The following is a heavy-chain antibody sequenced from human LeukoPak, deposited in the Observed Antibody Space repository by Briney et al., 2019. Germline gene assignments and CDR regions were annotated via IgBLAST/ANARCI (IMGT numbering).Heavy chain of an antibody. D-gene: IGHD5-18*01. CDR1: GFTFSSYA. CDR3: AKDRGYSYGLFDS. Sequence: GGSLRLSCAASGFTFSSYAMHWVRQAPGKGLEWVAVISYDGSNKYYADSVKGRFTISRDNSKNTLYLQMNSLRAEDTAVYYCAKDRGYSYGLFDSWGQGTLVTVSS. J-gene: IGHJ4*02. CDR2: ISYDGSNK. V-gene: IGHV3-30*04.